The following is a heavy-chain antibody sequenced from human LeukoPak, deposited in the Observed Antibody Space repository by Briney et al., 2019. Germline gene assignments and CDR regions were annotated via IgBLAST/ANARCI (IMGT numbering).Heavy chain of an antibody. CDR2: INPNSGGT. D-gene: IGHD6-13*01. Sequence: ASVKVSCKASGYTFTGYYMHWVRQAPGQGLEWMGWINPNSGGTNYAQKFQGRVTMTRDTSISTAYMELSRLRSDDTAVYYCAREIAAAGTGSDYWGQGTLVTVSS. V-gene: IGHV1-2*02. CDR3: AREIAAAGTGSDY. CDR1: GYTFTGYY. J-gene: IGHJ4*02.